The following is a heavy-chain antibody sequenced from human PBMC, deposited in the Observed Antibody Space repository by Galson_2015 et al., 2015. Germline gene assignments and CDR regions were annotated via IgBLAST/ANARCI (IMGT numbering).Heavy chain of an antibody. D-gene: IGHD3-10*01. CDR2: INAGNGNT. J-gene: IGHJ5*02. Sequence: SVKVSCKASGYTFTSYAMHWVRQAPGQRLEWMGWINAGNGNTKYSQKFQGRVTITRDTSASTAYMELSSLGSEDTAVYYCARDGDGDIAAIGEPDGWFDPWGQGTLVAVSS. V-gene: IGHV1-3*01. CDR1: GYTFTSYA. CDR3: ARDGDGDIAAIGEPDGWFDP.